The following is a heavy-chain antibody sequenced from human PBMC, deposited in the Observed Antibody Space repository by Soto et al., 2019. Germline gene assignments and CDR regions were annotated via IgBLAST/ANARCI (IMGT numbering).Heavy chain of an antibody. V-gene: IGHV3-73*01. CDR1: GFTFSGSA. CDR2: IRSKANSYAT. D-gene: IGHD2-15*01. CDR3: TTALRTSVVDRAFDI. J-gene: IGHJ3*02. Sequence: PGGSLRLSCAASGFTFSGSAMHWVRQASGKGLEWVGRIRSKANSYATAYAASVKGRFTISRDDSKNTAYLQMNSLKTEDTAVYYCTTALRTSVVDRAFDIWAQGTMVTVSS.